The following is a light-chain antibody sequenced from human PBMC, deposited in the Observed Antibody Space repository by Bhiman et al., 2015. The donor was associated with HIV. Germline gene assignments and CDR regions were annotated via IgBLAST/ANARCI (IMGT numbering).Light chain of an antibody. CDR1: KLGEQY. V-gene: IGLV3-1*01. J-gene: IGLJ2*01. Sequence: YELTQPPSVSVYPGQTASITCSGDKLGEQYVCWYQQKPGQSPVLLIYQDTKRPSGIPERFSGSNSGNTATLTISGTQATDEADYYCQAWDSSTVVFGGGTKLTVL. CDR2: QDT. CDR3: QAWDSSTVV.